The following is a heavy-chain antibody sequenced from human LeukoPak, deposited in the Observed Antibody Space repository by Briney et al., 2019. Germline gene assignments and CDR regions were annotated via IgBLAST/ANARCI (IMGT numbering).Heavy chain of an antibody. D-gene: IGHD2-15*01. CDR3: ARGQYCSGDTCYSQFFDY. Sequence: ASVKVSCKASGYTFTSFGISWVRQAPGQGLEWMGWISAYNGNTNYAQKLQGRVTMTTDTSTNTAYMELRSLRSYDTAVYYCARGQYCSGDTCYSQFFDYWGQGTLVTVSS. J-gene: IGHJ4*02. CDR1: GYTFTSFG. V-gene: IGHV1-18*01. CDR2: ISAYNGNT.